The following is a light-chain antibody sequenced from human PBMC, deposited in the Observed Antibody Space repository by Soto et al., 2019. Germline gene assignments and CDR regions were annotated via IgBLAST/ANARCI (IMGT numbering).Light chain of an antibody. V-gene: IGKV3-15*01. CDR1: QSVSSN. J-gene: IGKJ3*01. CDR3: QQYNYWPFT. CDR2: GAS. Sequence: EIVMTQSPATLSVSPGERATLSCRASQSVSSNFAWYQQKRGQAPRLLIYGASTRATGIPARFSGRGSGTDVTLSISGLPAASFAVYFCQQYNYWPFTFGPATKVDIK.